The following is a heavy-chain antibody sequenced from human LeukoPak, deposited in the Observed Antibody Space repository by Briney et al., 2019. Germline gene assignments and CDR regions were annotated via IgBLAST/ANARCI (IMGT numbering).Heavy chain of an antibody. J-gene: IGHJ6*02. V-gene: IGHV4-4*02. Sequence: PSETLSPTCIVSGGSITTSDWWSWVRQPPGKGLEWIGEIYHSGSTNYNPSLKSRVTISVDTSKNQFSLKLSSVTAADTAVYYCARHLYSSSWYSYYYGMDVWGQGTTVTVSS. CDR1: GGSITTSDW. CDR2: IYHSGST. CDR3: ARHLYSSSWYSYYYGMDV. D-gene: IGHD6-13*01.